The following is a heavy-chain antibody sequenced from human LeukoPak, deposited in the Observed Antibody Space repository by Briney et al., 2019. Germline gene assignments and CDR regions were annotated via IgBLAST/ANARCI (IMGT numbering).Heavy chain of an antibody. CDR3: ARETNIVATIRWFDP. V-gene: IGHV4-4*07. Sequence: SETLSLTSTVSGGSISSYYWSWIRQPAGRGLEWIGRIYTSGSTNYNPSLKSRVTMSVDTSKNQFSLKLSSVTAADTAVYYCARETNIVATIRWFDPWGQGTLVTVSS. J-gene: IGHJ5*02. CDR2: IYTSGST. CDR1: GGSISSYY. D-gene: IGHD5-12*01.